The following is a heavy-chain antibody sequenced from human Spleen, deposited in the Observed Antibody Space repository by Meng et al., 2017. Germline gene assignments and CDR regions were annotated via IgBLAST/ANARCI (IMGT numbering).Heavy chain of an antibody. V-gene: IGHV4-39*07. J-gene: IGHJ6*02. CDR1: GGSISSSSSY. CDR3: ARGLNIVVVPAAISYYYGMDV. CDR2: INHSGST. Sequence: GSLRLSCTVSGGSISSSSSYWGWIRQPPGKGLEWIGEINHSGSTNYNPSLKSRVTISVDTSKNQFSLKLSSVTAADTAVYYCARGLNIVVVPAAISYYYGMDVWGQGTTVTVSS. D-gene: IGHD2-2*02.